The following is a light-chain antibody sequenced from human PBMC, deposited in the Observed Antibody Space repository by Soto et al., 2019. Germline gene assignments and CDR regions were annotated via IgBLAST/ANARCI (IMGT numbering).Light chain of an antibody. Sequence: EIVMTQSTGTLSLSPGERATLSCRASQSVSRTYLAWYQQKPVQAPRLLIYATSSRATGIPDRFSGSGSGTDFTLTISRLEPEDFAVYYCQQYGRSGTFGQGTKVDIK. CDR3: QQYGRSGT. V-gene: IGKV3-20*01. J-gene: IGKJ1*01. CDR1: QSVSRTY. CDR2: ATS.